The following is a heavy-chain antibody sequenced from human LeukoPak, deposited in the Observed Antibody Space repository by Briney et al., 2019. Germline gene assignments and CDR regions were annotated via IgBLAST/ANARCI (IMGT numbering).Heavy chain of an antibody. CDR3: ARGGPRWPLGRYYYGMDV. V-gene: IGHV4-4*03. CDR2: IYHSGST. Sequence: PGTLSLTRALSVGSISRSNSWTGSGQPPGKGLEWIGEIYHSGSTNSNPSLKSRVTISVDTSKNQFSLKLSSVTAAHTAVYYGARGGPRWPLGRYYYGMDVWGQGPTVTVSS. CDR1: VGSISRSNS. J-gene: IGHJ6*02. D-gene: IGHD3/OR15-3a*01.